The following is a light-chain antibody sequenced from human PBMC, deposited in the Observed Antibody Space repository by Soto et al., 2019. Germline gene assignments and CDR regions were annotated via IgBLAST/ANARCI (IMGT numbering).Light chain of an antibody. CDR1: QSISIH. CDR3: QQYSKWPDT. V-gene: IGKV3-15*01. Sequence: EIVMTQSPATLSVSPGERATLSCRASQSISIHLAWYQQRPGQAPRLLIYAASTRATGIPARFAGSGSGTEFTLTISSLQSEDFAFYYCQQYSKWPDTFGQGTKPEIK. CDR2: AAS. J-gene: IGKJ2*01.